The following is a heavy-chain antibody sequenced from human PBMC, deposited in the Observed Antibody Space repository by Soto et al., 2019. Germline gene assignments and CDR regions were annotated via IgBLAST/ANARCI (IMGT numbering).Heavy chain of an antibody. CDR2: LGGSDGST. V-gene: IGHV3-23*01. J-gene: IGHJ4*02. Sequence: PGGSLRLSCAASGFTFSNYAMNWVRQAPGRGLEWVSALGGSDGSTFYGDSVKGRFTISRDNSKNALYLQINSLRAEDTAVYYCAKDRNSGNNPHFDSWGQGTLVTVSS. CDR3: AKDRNSGNNPHFDS. CDR1: GFTFSNYA. D-gene: IGHD1-26*01.